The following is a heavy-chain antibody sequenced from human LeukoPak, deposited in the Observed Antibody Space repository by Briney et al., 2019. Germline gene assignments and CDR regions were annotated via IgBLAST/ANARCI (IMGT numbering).Heavy chain of an antibody. CDR3: ARAPFVVVPAAIPHYYYYYYMDV. CDR2: IIPIFGTA. V-gene: IGHV1-69*01. D-gene: IGHD2-2*02. CDR1: GGTFSSYA. J-gene: IGHJ6*03. Sequence: SVKVSCKASGGTFSSYAISWVRQAPGQGLEWMGGIIPIFGTANYAQKFQGRVTITADESTSTAYMELSSLRSEDTAVYYCARAPFVVVPAAIPHYYYYYYMDVWGKGTTVTLSS.